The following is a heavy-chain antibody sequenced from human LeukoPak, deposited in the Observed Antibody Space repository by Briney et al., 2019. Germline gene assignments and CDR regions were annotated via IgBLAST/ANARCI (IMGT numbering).Heavy chain of an antibody. CDR2: INHSGST. Sequence: SETLSLTCTVSRGSISSTGYYWGWIRQSPGKGLEWIGEINHSGSTNYNPSLKSRVTISVDTSKNQFSLKLSSVTAADTAVYYCARARRRTVTTLLWFDPWGQGTLVTVSS. D-gene: IGHD4-11*01. CDR1: RGSISSTGYY. V-gene: IGHV4-39*07. J-gene: IGHJ5*02. CDR3: ARARRRTVTTLLWFDP.